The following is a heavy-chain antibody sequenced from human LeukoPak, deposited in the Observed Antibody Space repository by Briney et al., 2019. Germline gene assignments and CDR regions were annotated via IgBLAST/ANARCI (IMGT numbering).Heavy chain of an antibody. V-gene: IGHV3-23*01. CDR3: AKEEDFWSATPPDYMDV. D-gene: IGHD3-3*01. CDR2: ISGSAGST. Sequence: GGSLRLSCAASGFTFSSYAMSWVRQAPGKGLEWVSAISGSAGSTYYADSVKGRFTISRDNSKNTLYLQMNSLRAEDTAVYYCAKEEDFWSATPPDYMDVWGKGTTVTVSS. CDR1: GFTFSSYA. J-gene: IGHJ6*03.